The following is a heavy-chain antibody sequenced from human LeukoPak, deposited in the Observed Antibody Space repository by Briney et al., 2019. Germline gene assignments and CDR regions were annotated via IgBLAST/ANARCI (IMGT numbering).Heavy chain of an antibody. V-gene: IGHV4-59*01. CDR3: ARDTRSTDSSGYYYPPDWYFDL. CDR1: GGSISSYY. D-gene: IGHD3-22*01. CDR2: IYYSGST. Sequence: SETLSLTCTVPGGSISSYYWSWIRQPPGKGLEWIGYIYYSGSTNYNPSLKSRVTISVDTSMNQFSLKLSSVTAADTAVYYCARDTRSTDSSGYYYPPDWYFDLWGRGTLVTVSS. J-gene: IGHJ2*01.